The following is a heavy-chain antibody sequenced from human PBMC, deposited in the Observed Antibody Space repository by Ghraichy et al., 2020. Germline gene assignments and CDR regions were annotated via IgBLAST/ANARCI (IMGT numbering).Heavy chain of an antibody. CDR1: GGSISSSSYY. V-gene: IGHV4-39*01. Sequence: SETLSLTCTVSGGSISSSSYYWGWIRQPPGKGLEWIGSIYYSGSTYYNPSLKSRVTISVDTSKNQFSLKLSSVTAADTAVYYCARYPMTTVVSFDYWGQGTLVTVSS. CDR3: ARYPMTTVVSFDY. CDR2: IYYSGST. D-gene: IGHD4-23*01. J-gene: IGHJ4*02.